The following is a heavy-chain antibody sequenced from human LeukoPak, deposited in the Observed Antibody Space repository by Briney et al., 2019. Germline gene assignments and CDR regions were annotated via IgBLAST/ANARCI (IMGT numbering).Heavy chain of an antibody. CDR3: VRQDCSGGSCYLDY. V-gene: IGHV3-30*04. J-gene: IGHJ4*02. D-gene: IGHD2-15*01. CDR1: GFAFSNCA. Sequence: GGSLRLSCAASGFAFSNCAMGWVRQAPGKGLDWVAVISYHGRDQFYADSVKGRFTISRDSSKDTLYLQMNSLRTEDTAVYYCVRQDCSGGSCYLDYWGQGTLVTVSS. CDR2: ISYHGRDQ.